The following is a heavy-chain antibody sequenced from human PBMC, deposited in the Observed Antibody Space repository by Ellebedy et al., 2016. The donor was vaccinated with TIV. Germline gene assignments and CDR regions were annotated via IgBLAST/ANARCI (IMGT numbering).Heavy chain of an antibody. CDR1: NASISDYY. CDR2: MYYSGTP. J-gene: IGHJ6*02. V-gene: IGHV4-59*01. CDR3: ARDLRGSSGWGDYYYYYGMDV. Sequence: SETLSLXCTVSNASISDYYWSWIRQVPGKGMEWIGYMYYSGTPKSNPSLKSRVTMSADTSKNQFSLKVHSVTAADSAVYYCARDLRGSSGWGDYYYYYGMDVWGQGTTVTVSS. D-gene: IGHD6-19*01.